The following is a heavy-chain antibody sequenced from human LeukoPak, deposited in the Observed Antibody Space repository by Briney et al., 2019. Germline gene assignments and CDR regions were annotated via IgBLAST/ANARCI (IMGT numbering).Heavy chain of an antibody. D-gene: IGHD6-6*01. CDR3: AKEGVAARPIDDY. Sequence: GGSLRLSCAASGFIFSSYGMHWVRQAPGKGLEWVALIRYDGSNKYYADSVKGRFTISRDNSKNTLYLQMNSLRAEDTAVYYCAKEGVAARPIDDYWGQGTLVTVSS. V-gene: IGHV3-30*02. CDR2: IRYDGSNK. J-gene: IGHJ4*02. CDR1: GFIFSSYG.